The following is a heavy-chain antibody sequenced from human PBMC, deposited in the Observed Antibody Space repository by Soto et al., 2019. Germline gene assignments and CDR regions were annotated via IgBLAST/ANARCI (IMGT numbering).Heavy chain of an antibody. CDR3: ARWWNYEEWVETMDV. V-gene: IGHV3-33*01. CDR2: IYYDGSNE. Sequence: QVQLVESGGAVVQPGRSLRLSCGASGFIFSEYGMHWVRQAPGKGLEWVAVIYYDGSNEHYSESVRGRFTISRDNSKNMLYLEMNSLRDEDTAIYCCARWWNYEEWVETMDVWGQGTTVTVSS. J-gene: IGHJ6*01. D-gene: IGHD1-7*01. CDR1: GFIFSEYG.